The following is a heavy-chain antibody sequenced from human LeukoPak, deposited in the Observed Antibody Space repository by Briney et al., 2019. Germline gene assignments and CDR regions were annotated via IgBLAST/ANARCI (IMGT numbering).Heavy chain of an antibody. CDR2: IYYSGST. Sequence: SQTLSLTCTVSGASISRSDYFWGWIRQPPGKGLEWIGSIYYSGSTYYSPSLKGRVTISVDTSRNQFSLKLNSVTAADTAVYYCARSSEYGDHFNYWGQGTLVTVSS. V-gene: IGHV4-39*01. CDR3: ARSSEYGDHFNY. D-gene: IGHD4-17*01. J-gene: IGHJ4*02. CDR1: GASISRSDYF.